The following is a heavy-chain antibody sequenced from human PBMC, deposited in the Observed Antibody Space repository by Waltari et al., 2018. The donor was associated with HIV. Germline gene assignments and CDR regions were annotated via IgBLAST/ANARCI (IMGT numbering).Heavy chain of an antibody. V-gene: IGHV6-1*01. CDR3: ARAYLGSSSRNTRQYYFDY. Sequence: QVHLQQSGPGLVKPSQTLSLTCAISGDSVSSYSAAWNWIRQSPSRGLEWLGRTYYRSKWHNDYAVSVKSRITINLDTSKNQCSLQINSVTPEDTAVYYCARAYLGSSSRNTRQYYFDYWGQGTLVTVSS. D-gene: IGHD6-13*01. CDR2: TYYRSKWHN. J-gene: IGHJ4*02. CDR1: GDSVSSYSAA.